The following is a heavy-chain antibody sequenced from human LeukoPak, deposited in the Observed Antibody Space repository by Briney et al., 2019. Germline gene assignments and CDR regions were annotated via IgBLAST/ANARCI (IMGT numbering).Heavy chain of an antibody. D-gene: IGHD6-13*01. Sequence: GGSLRLSCAASGFTFSGYDMNWVRQASGKGLEWVGLIRTKANTYATAYAASVTGRFTISRDDSKTTSYLQMNSLKTEDTALYFCTTSYSGNSWYDWFGPWGQGTLVTVSS. V-gene: IGHV3-73*01. CDR1: GFTFSGYD. CDR2: IRTKANTYAT. CDR3: TTSYSGNSWYDWFGP. J-gene: IGHJ5*02.